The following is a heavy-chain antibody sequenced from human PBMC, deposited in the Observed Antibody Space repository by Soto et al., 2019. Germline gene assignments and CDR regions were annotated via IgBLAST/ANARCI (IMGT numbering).Heavy chain of an antibody. D-gene: IGHD3-16*01. Sequence: QVQLVESGGGVVQPGKSLRLSCAASGFKFRNYAIHWVRQAPGKGLEWLAVICFDGSKKYYADSVKGRFTISRDNSKNTIYLAMNSLPADDSGVVYCARANSMMILDRVDPWGHGTLVTVSS. CDR1: GFKFRNYA. CDR2: ICFDGSKK. CDR3: ARANSMMILDRVDP. V-gene: IGHV3-33*01. J-gene: IGHJ5*02.